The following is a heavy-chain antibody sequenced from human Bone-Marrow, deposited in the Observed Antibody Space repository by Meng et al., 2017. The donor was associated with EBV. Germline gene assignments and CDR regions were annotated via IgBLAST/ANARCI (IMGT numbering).Heavy chain of an antibody. CDR2: MYYNGIT. V-gene: IGHV4-30-4*01. J-gene: IGHJ4*02. CDR3: ARGSSFCSGGSCFEN. D-gene: IGHD2-15*01. Sequence: PRQESVPGLLKPSPTLSLTCAGSGGSIRTGYYYWTWLRQPPGKGLEWIGYMYYNGITYYNPSLKSRVTISGDSSKNQFSLKLTSVTAADTAVYFCARGSSFCSGGSCFENWGQGTLVTVSS. CDR1: GGSIRTGYYY.